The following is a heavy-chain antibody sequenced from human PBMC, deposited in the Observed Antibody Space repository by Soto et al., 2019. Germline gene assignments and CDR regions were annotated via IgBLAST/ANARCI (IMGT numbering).Heavy chain of an antibody. Sequence: HPGGSLTLSFAASGFSFSSYGMEWVRLAPGKGLEWVAATTYDGGIKHYVDSVKGRFTISRDNSKNTLYLQMNSLRVEDTATYYCAGALENPYFYYGLNVWGQGTTVTVSS. CDR2: TTYDGGIK. D-gene: IGHD1-1*01. V-gene: IGHV3-30*03. J-gene: IGHJ6*02. CDR1: GFSFSSYG. CDR3: AGALENPYFYYGLNV.